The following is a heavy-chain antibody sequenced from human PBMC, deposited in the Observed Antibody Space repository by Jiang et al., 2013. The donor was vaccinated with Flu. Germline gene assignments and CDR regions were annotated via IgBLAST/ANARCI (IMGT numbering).Heavy chain of an antibody. D-gene: IGHD4-23*01. J-gene: IGHJ5*02. CDR1: GGSINKFY. CDR3: ARSPYYGSNSRGWFDT. V-gene: IGHV4-59*01. Sequence: GLLKPSETLSLTCTVSGGSINKFYWSWIRQPPGRTPEWIGYISYSGSTHYNPSLSSRVTISLDTSKNQFSLKLSSVTAADTAVYFCARSPYYGSNSRGWFDTWGQGTLVTVSS. CDR2: ISYSGST.